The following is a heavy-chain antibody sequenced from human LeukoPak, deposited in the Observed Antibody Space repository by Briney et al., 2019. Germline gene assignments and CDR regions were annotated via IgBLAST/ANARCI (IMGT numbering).Heavy chain of an antibody. J-gene: IGHJ4*02. V-gene: IGHV4-39*07. Sequence: SETLSLTCTVSGGSISSGSYYWGWIRQPPGKGLEWIATIDYSGSTYYNPSLKSQVTISVETSRNQFSLKLSSVTAADTAVYYCARSKWASSSSGIDYWGQGTLVSVSS. CDR3: ARSKWASSSSGIDY. CDR1: GGSISSGSYY. CDR2: IDYSGST. D-gene: IGHD6-6*01.